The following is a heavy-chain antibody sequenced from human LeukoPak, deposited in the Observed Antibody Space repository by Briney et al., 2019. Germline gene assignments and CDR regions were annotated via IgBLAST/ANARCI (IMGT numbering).Heavy chain of an antibody. CDR3: ARDPASGSYPNFDY. CDR2: INTNTGNP. V-gene: IGHV7-4-1*02. Sequence: ASVKVSCKASGYTFTSYAMNWVRQAPGQGLEWMGWINTNTGNPTYAQGFTGRFVFSLDTSVSTVYLQISSLKAEDTAVYYCARDPASGSYPNFDYWGQGTLVTVSS. CDR1: GYTFTSYA. D-gene: IGHD1-26*01. J-gene: IGHJ4*02.